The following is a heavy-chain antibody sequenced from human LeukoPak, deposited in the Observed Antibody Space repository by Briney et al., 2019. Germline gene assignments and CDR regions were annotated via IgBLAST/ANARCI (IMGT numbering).Heavy chain of an antibody. CDR3: ARGRDSSSSLGYYYYYMDV. Sequence: SETLSLTCAVYGGSFSGYYWSWIRQPPGKGLEWIGEINRSGSTNYNPSLKSRVTISVDTSKNQFSLKLSSVTAADTAVYYCARGRDSSSSLGYYYYYMDVWGKGTTVTVSS. V-gene: IGHV4-34*01. CDR2: INRSGST. D-gene: IGHD6-6*01. J-gene: IGHJ6*03. CDR1: GGSFSGYY.